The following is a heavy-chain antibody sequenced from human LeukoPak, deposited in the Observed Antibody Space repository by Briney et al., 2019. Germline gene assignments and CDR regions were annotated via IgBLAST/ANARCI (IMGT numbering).Heavy chain of an antibody. CDR3: ARGARYSTSSGWFDP. Sequence: ASVKVSCKASGGTFSSYAISWLRQAPGQGLEWMGGLIPIFGTPNYAQKFQGRVTITTDESTSTVYMELSNLRSEDTAVYYCARGARYSTSSGWFDPWGQGTLVTVSS. CDR1: GGTFSSYA. D-gene: IGHD6-6*01. CDR2: LIPIFGTP. J-gene: IGHJ5*02. V-gene: IGHV1-69*05.